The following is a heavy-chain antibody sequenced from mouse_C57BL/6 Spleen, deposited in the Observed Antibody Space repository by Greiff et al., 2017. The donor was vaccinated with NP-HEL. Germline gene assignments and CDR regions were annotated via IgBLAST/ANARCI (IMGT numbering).Heavy chain of an antibody. CDR2: IYPGSGNT. CDR1: GYTFTDYY. D-gene: IGHD4-1*02. Sequence: QVQLQQSGAELVRPGASVKLSCKASGYTFTDYYINWVKQRPGQGLEWIARIYPGSGNTYYNEKFKGKATLTAEKSSSTAYMQLSSLTSEDSAVYFCARRYFPTRRDFEVWGTGTTVTVST. CDR3: ARRYFPTRRDFEV. J-gene: IGHJ1*03. V-gene: IGHV1-76*01.